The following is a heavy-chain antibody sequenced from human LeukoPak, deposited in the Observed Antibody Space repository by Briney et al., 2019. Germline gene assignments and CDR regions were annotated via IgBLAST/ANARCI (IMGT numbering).Heavy chain of an antibody. CDR2: IDPGDSYT. D-gene: IGHD2-2*01. Sequence: HGESLKISCKDPGYSFTSYWISWVRQMPGKGLEWMGRIDPGDSYTNYSPSFQGHVTISADKSISTAYLQWSSLKASDTAMYYCASSTSRYGMDVWGQGTTVTVSS. V-gene: IGHV5-10-1*01. CDR1: GYSFTSYW. CDR3: ASSTSRYGMDV. J-gene: IGHJ6*02.